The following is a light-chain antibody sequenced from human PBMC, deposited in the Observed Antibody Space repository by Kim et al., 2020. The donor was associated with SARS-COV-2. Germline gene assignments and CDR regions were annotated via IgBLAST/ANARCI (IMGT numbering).Light chain of an antibody. CDR1: TSNIGKNA. V-gene: IGLV1-36*01. CDR2: STG. J-gene: IGLJ3*02. Sequence: QRVTISCSGTTSNIGKNAVNWYQQLPGKAPQLLIYSTGLLPSGVSDRFSGSKSGTSASLAISELQSEDEADYYCAVWDDSLNAWVFGGGTQLTVL. CDR3: AVWDDSLNAWV.